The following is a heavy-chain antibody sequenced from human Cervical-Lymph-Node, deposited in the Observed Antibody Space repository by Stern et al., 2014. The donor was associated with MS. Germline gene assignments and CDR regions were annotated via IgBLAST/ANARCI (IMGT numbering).Heavy chain of an antibody. Sequence: VQLVQSGGGLVQPGRSLRLSCAASGFTFDEYDMHWVRQAPGKGLEWVSGISWNSGYIGYADSVKGRFSISRDNAKNSLYLQMNSLRPEDTALYYCAKVAGTGWFDPWGQGTLVTVSS. CDR1: GFTFDEYD. CDR3: AKVAGTGWFDP. D-gene: IGHD6-19*01. CDR2: ISWNSGYI. J-gene: IGHJ5*02. V-gene: IGHV3-9*01.